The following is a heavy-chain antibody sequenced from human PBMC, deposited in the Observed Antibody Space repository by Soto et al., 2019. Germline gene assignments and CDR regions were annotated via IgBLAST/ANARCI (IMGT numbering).Heavy chain of an antibody. CDR2: FYPGDSTS. J-gene: IGHJ3*02. D-gene: IGHD2-15*01. CDR1: GYSFISYW. V-gene: IGHV5-51*01. Sequence: PGESLKISCKTSGYSFISYWVAWVRQLSGKGLEWMGTFYPGDSTSTYSPSFQGQVTISVDKSISTAYLQLSSLKASDTAMYYCARIIGYCRNNDCSWTFDIWGQGTMVTVSS. CDR3: ARIIGYCRNNDCSWTFDI.